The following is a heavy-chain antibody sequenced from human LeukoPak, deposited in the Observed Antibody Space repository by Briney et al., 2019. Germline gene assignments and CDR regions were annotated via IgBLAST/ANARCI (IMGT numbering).Heavy chain of an antibody. J-gene: IGHJ5*02. V-gene: IGHV6-1*01. CDR1: GDSVSSNSAA. D-gene: IGHD3-10*01. CDR3: ARSYYYGSGSQNWFDP. CDR2: TYYRSKWYN. Sequence: SQTLSLTCAISGDSVSSNSAAWNWIRQPPSRGLEWLGRTYYRSKWYNDYAVSVKSRITINPDTSKNQFSLQLNSMTPEDTAVYYCARSYYYGSGSQNWFDPWGQGTLVTVSS.